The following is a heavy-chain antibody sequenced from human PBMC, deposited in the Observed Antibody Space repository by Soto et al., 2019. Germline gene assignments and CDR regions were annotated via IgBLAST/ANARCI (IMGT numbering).Heavy chain of an antibody. Sequence: QVQLVESGGDVVQPGRSLRLSCAASGFTFSSYGMHWVRQAPGKGLEWLAVISYYGSHKYYADSVRGRFTISRDNSKNTLFLQMSSLRVDDTAVYYCAKDLRPTVTIESQTSNWFDPWGQGTLVTVSS. CDR2: ISYYGSHK. V-gene: IGHV3-30*18. CDR1: GFTFSSYG. J-gene: IGHJ5*02. D-gene: IGHD4-17*01. CDR3: AKDLRPTVTIESQTSNWFDP.